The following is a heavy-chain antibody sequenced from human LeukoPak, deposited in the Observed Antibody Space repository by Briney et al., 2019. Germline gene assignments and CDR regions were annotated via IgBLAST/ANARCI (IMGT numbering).Heavy chain of an antibody. CDR3: ARALYSSGWVDAFDI. J-gene: IGHJ3*02. Sequence: SETLSLTCAVYGGSFSGYYWRWIRQPPGKGLEWIGEINHSGSTNYNPSLKSRVTISVDTSKNQFSLKLSSVTAADTAVYYCARALYSSGWVDAFDIWGQGTMVTVSS. CDR2: INHSGST. CDR1: GGSFSGYY. V-gene: IGHV4-34*01. D-gene: IGHD6-19*01.